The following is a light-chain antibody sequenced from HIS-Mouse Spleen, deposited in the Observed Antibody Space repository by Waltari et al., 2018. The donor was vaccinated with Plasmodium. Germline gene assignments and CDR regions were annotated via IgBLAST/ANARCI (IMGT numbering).Light chain of an antibody. CDR2: DAS. CDR1: QSVSSY. V-gene: IGKV3-11*01. CDR3: QQRSNWPSLT. J-gene: IGKJ4*01. Sequence: EIVLTQSPATLSLSPGERATLSCRASQSVSSYLAWYQQKPGQAPRLLFYDASNRTTGIPARFSGSGSVTDFTLTISSLEPEDFAVYYCQQRSNWPSLTFGGGTKVEIK.